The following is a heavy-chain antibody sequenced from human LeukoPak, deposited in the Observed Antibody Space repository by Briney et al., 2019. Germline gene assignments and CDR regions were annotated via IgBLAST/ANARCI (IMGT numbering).Heavy chain of an antibody. CDR1: GGSISSGGYY. CDR2: IYYSGST. J-gene: IGHJ1*01. V-gene: IGHV4-31*03. D-gene: IGHD2-15*01. Sequence: SETLSLTCTVSGGSISSGGYYWSWIRQHPGKGLEWIGYIYYSGSTYHNPSLKSRVTISVDTSKNQFSLKLSSVTAADTAVYYCARAVVVAARGVYFQHWGQGTLVTVSS. CDR3: ARAVVVAARGVYFQH.